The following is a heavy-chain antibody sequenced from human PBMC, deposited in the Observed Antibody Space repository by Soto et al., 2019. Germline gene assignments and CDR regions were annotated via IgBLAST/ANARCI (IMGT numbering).Heavy chain of an antibody. D-gene: IGHD6-13*01. Sequence: GGSLRLSCAASGFTFSSYGMHWVRQAPGKGLEWVAVISYDGSNKYYADSVKGRFTISRDNAKNSLHLQMNSLRAEDTAVYYCTRDASRDSSARGWFEPWGPGNLVPLSS. V-gene: IGHV3-30*03. CDR2: ISYDGSNK. J-gene: IGHJ5*02. CDR1: GFTFSSYG. CDR3: TRDASRDSSARGWFEP.